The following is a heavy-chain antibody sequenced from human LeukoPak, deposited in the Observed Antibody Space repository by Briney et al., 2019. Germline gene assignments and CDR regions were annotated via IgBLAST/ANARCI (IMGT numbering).Heavy chain of an antibody. D-gene: IGHD3-22*01. CDR3: ARVLTKTYYYDSSGQFDY. Sequence: PSQTLSLTCTVSGGSISSGDYYWSWIRQPPGKGLEWIGYIYYSGSTNYNPSLKSRVTISVDTSKNQFSLKLSSVTAADTAVYYCARVLTKTYYYDSSGQFDYWGQGTLVTVSS. CDR2: IYYSGST. V-gene: IGHV4-30-4*08. CDR1: GGSISSGDYY. J-gene: IGHJ4*02.